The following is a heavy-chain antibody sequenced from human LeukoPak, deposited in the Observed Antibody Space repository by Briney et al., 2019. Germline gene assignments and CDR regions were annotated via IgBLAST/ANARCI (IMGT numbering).Heavy chain of an antibody. J-gene: IGHJ6*02. D-gene: IGHD3-22*01. CDR1: GGAISRYY. V-gene: IGHV4-4*07. CDR3: ARGTRHYYDSSGYSTRYYYYGMDV. Sequence: SETVSLTCTVSGGAISRYYWSWIRQPAGKGLEWIGRIYTRGSTNYNPSLKSRVTMSVDTSKNQFSLKLSSVTAADTAVYYCARGTRHYYDSSGYSTRYYYYGMDVWGQGTTVTVSS. CDR2: IYTRGST.